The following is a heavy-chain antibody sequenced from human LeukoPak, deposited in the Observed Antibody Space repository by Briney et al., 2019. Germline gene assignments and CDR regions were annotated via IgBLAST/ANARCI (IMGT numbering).Heavy chain of an antibody. Sequence: GGSLRLSCAASGFTFSSYAMSWVRQAPGKGLEWVSAISGSGCSTYSADSVKGRFTISRDNSKNTLYLQLNSLRPEDTAVYYCAKDYVMVRGVIAGRYFDYWGQGTLVTVSS. CDR1: GFTFSSYA. J-gene: IGHJ4*02. CDR3: AKDYVMVRGVIAGRYFDY. V-gene: IGHV3-23*01. CDR2: ISGSGCST. D-gene: IGHD3-10*01.